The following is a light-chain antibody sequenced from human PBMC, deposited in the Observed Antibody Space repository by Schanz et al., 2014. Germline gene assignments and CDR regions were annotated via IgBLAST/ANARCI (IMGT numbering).Light chain of an antibody. CDR1: SSDVGGYKY. J-gene: IGLJ2*01. Sequence: QSALTQPASVSGSPGQSITISCTGTSSDVGGYKYVSWYQQHPGKAPKLMIYDVSNRPSGVSNRFSGSKSGNTASLTISGLQAEDEADYYCSSYTSSNTLEFGGGTKRTVL. V-gene: IGLV2-14*01. CDR3: SSYTSSNTLE. CDR2: DVS.